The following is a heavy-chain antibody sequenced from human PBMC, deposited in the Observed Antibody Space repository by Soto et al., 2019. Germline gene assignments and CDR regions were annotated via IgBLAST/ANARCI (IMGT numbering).Heavy chain of an antibody. D-gene: IGHD6-19*01. V-gene: IGHV3-13*01. J-gene: IGHJ5*02. CDR1: GFTFSSYD. Sequence: HPGGSLRLSCAASGFTFSSYDMHWVRQGAGKRLEWVSGIGTAGETYYPGSVKGRFTISRENAKNSLYLQMNSLRAGDTAVYYCARAVSGPGGWFDPWGQGTLVTVSS. CDR3: ARAVSGPGGWFDP. CDR2: IGTAGET.